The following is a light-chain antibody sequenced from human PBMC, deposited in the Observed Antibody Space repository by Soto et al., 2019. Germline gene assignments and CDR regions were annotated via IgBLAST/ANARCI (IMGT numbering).Light chain of an antibody. J-gene: IGKJ3*01. CDR2: AAS. CDR3: QQYNNWPLI. V-gene: IGKV1-39*01. CDR1: QSISTY. Sequence: IQMTQSQFSLSASVGDRVTITCQSSQSISTYLNWYQQKPGKAPKLLIYAASGLERGVPSRFSGSGSGTDFTFTIRSLQSEDFAVYYCQQYNNWPLIFGRGTKVDI.